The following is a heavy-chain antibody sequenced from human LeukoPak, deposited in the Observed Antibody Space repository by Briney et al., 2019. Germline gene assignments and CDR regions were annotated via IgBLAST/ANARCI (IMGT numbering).Heavy chain of an antibody. D-gene: IGHD2-15*01. CDR2: IWYDGSNK. CDR3: ARDGVCSGGSCYFGFDY. V-gene: IGHV3-33*01. J-gene: IGHJ4*02. CDR1: GFTFSSYG. Sequence: GGSLRLSCAASGFTFSSYGMHRVRQAPGKGLEWVAVIWYDGSNKYYADSVKGRFTISRDNSKNTLYLQMNSLRAEDTAVYYCARDGVCSGGSCYFGFDYWGQGTLVTVSS.